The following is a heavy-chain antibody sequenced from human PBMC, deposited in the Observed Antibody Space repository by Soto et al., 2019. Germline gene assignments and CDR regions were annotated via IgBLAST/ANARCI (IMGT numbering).Heavy chain of an antibody. Sequence: PSATLSLTCSVSGGSVTSDSYYWNWIRQPPGKGLEWIGYINDSGRTNYNTSLRTRVNILVDKSKNQFSLRLNSVTAADTAVYYCARDGPSLYGSGSYGYWGQGTLVTVSS. J-gene: IGHJ4*02. CDR3: ARDGPSLYGSGSYGY. CDR1: GGSVTSDSYY. V-gene: IGHV4-61*01. D-gene: IGHD3-10*01. CDR2: INDSGRT.